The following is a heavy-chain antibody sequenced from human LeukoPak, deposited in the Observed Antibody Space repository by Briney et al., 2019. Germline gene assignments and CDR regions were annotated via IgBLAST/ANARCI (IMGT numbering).Heavy chain of an antibody. CDR3: AREGLGSGAYGGIDY. J-gene: IGHJ4*02. CDR2: INPSGGST. CDR1: GYTFTSYY. V-gene: IGHV1-46*01. Sequence: WASVKVSCKASGYTFTSYYMHWVRQAPGQGLEWMGIINPSGGSTSYAQKFQGRVTMTRDMSTSTVYMELSSLRSEDTAVYYCAREGLGSGAYGGIDYWGQGTLVTVSS. D-gene: IGHD1-26*01.